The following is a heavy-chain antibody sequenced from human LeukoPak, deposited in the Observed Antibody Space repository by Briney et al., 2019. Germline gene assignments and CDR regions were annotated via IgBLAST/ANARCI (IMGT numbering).Heavy chain of an antibody. CDR1: GFTFDDYA. CDR3: EKDSRFDILIVFRVDY. J-gene: IGHJ4*02. Sequence: GRSLRLSCAASGFTFDDYAMHWVRQAPGKGLEWVSGISWNSGSIGYADSVKGRFTISRDNAKNSLYLQMNSLRAEDTALYYCEKDSRFDILIVFRVDYGGQETLVTVS. CDR2: ISWNSGSI. D-gene: IGHD3-9*01. V-gene: IGHV3-9*01.